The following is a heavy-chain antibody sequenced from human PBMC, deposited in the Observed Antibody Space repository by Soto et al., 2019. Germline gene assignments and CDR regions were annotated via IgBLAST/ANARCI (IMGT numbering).Heavy chain of an antibody. CDR2: IKQDGSEK. Sequence: GGSLILSCAASGFTFSSYWMSWVRQAPGKGLEWVANIKQDGSEKYYVDSVKGRVTISRDNAKNSLYLQMNSLRAEDTAVYYCARVKLTGDDAFDIWGQGTMVTVSS. J-gene: IGHJ3*02. CDR3: ARVKLTGDDAFDI. D-gene: IGHD7-27*01. CDR1: GFTFSSYW. V-gene: IGHV3-7*03.